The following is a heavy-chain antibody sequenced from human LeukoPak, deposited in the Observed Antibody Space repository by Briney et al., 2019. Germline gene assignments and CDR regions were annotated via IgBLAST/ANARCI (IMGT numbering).Heavy chain of an antibody. J-gene: IGHJ4*02. CDR3: ARAPSRGYSYGPFDY. Sequence: SETLSLTCTVSGGSISSYYWSWIRQPPGKGLEWIGYIYYSGSTNYNPSLKSRVTISVDTSKNQFSLKLSSVTAADTAVYYCARAPSRGYSYGPFDYWGQGTLVTVSS. CDR2: IYYSGST. V-gene: IGHV4-59*01. CDR1: GGSISSYY. D-gene: IGHD5-18*01.